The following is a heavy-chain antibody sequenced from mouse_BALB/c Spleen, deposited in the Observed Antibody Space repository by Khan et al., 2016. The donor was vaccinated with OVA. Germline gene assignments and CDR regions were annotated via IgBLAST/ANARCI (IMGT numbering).Heavy chain of an antibody. Sequence: VQLKQSGPELVKPGASVKVSCKASGYSFTDYSLYWVKQSHGKSLEWIGYIDPSNGGTYYNQKLKGKATLTVDKYSRTAFMHLNSLTSEDSAVYYCARGVYGAFAYWGQGTLVTVSA. D-gene: IGHD1-1*01. CDR2: IDPSNGGT. V-gene: IGHV1S135*01. CDR3: ARGVYGAFAY. CDR1: GYSFTDYS. J-gene: IGHJ3*01.